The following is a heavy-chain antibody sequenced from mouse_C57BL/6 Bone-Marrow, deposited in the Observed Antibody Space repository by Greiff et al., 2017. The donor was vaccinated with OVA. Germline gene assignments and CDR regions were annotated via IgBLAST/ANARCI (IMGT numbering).Heavy chain of an antibody. J-gene: IGHJ3*01. CDR2: IRNKANGYTT. Sequence: EVQVVESGGGLVQPGASLRLSCAASGFTFTDYYMIWVRQPPGKAPEWLALIRNKANGYTTEYTASVKGRFTISRDNTQNILYLQMNTLRAEDSATYDCVKARDGYYPAWFAYWGQGTLVTVSA. CDR1: GFTFTDYY. V-gene: IGHV7-4*01. D-gene: IGHD2-3*01. CDR3: VKARDGYYPAWFAY.